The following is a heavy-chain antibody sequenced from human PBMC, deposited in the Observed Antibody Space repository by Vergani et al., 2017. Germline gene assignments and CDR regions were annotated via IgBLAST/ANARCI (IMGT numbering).Heavy chain of an antibody. V-gene: IGHV4-38-2*01. J-gene: IGHJ4*02. CDR2: IYHSGST. D-gene: IGHD6-19*01. CDR3: ARKGGSSGRYFDY. Sequence: QVQLQESGPGLVKASQTLSLTCAVSGYSISSGYYWGWIRQPPGKGLEWIGSIYHSGSTYYNPSLKSRVTISVDTSKNQFSLKLSSVTAADTAVYYCARKGGSSGRYFDYWGQGTLVTVSS. CDR1: GYSISSGYY.